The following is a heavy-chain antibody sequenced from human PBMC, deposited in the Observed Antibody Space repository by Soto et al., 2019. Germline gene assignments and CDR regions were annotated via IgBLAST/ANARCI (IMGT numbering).Heavy chain of an antibody. Sequence: EVKLVESGGGLVQPVESLRLSCAASGFTFRYYWMHWVRQDPGKGLVWVSRIHSDGSSTTYADYVKGRFTISRENARNTVNLQMNRLIVEDKTVYYYASVDRGAFDLCGKGTVVTVSS. CDR1: GFTFRYYW. V-gene: IGHV3-74*01. J-gene: IGHJ3*01. CDR2: IHSDGSST. CDR3: ASVDRGAFDL. D-gene: IGHD1-26*01.